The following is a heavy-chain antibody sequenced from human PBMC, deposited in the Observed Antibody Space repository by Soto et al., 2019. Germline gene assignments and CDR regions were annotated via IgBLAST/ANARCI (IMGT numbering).Heavy chain of an antibody. CDR1: GFTFNNYA. CDR2: ISSSGYST. J-gene: IGHJ4*02. Sequence: AWCMRLSCASSGFTFNNYAMSWVRQAPGKGLEWVSAISSSGYSTYYADSVKGRFTISRDNSKNTVYLQMNNLRAEDTAVYYCAKGSVVVAAKFDSWGQGTLVTVSS. V-gene: IGHV3-23*01. D-gene: IGHD2-21*02. CDR3: AKGSVVVAAKFDS.